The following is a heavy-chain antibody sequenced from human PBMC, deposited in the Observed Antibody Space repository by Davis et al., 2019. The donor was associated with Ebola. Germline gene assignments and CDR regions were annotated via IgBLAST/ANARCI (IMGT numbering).Heavy chain of an antibody. J-gene: IGHJ3*02. D-gene: IGHD6-25*01. CDR3: ARESLEAAADAFDI. Sequence: MPSETPSLTCTVSGGSISTYYWNWIRQPPGKGLEWIGYIYYSGSTNYNPSLKSRVTISVDTSKNHFSLKLNSVTAADTAMYYCARESLEAAADAFDIWGQGTMVTVSS. V-gene: IGHV4-59*01. CDR2: IYYSGST. CDR1: GGSISTYY.